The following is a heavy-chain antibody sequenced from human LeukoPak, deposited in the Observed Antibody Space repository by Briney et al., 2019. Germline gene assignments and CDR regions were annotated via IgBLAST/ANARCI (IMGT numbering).Heavy chain of an antibody. CDR1: GFTFSSYG. J-gene: IGHJ4*02. Sequence: PGGSLRLSCAASGFTFSSYGMHWVRQAPGKGLEWVAVISYDGSNKYYADSVKGRFTISRDNSKNTLYLQMNSLSAEDTAVYYCANWNYGYYFDYWGQGTLVTVSS. CDR2: ISYDGSNK. D-gene: IGHD1-7*01. V-gene: IGHV3-30*18. CDR3: ANWNYGYYFDY.